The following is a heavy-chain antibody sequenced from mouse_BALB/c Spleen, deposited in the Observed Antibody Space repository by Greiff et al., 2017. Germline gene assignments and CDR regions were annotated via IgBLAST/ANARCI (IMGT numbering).Heavy chain of an antibody. V-gene: IGHV5-15*02. CDR2: ISNLAYSI. Sequence: EVKLVESGGGLVQPGGSRKLSCAASGFTFSDYGMAWVRQAPGKGPEWVAFISNLAYSIYYADTVTGRFTISRENAKNTLYLKMSSLRSEDTAMYYCARAPPGSYGFFDYWGQGTTLTVSS. J-gene: IGHJ2*01. CDR1: GFTFSDYG. D-gene: IGHD1-2*01. CDR3: ARAPPGSYGFFDY.